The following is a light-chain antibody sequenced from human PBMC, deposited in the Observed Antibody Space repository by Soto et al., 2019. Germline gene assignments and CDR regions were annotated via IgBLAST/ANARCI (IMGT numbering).Light chain of an antibody. J-gene: IGLJ2*01. CDR2: GNK. CDR3: GSWDSDLRALL. V-gene: IGLV1-51*01. Sequence: QSVLTQPPSVSAAPGHEVTISCSGSFSNIGDNDASWYQHFSGTAPKLLIYGNKKRPSGIPDRFSGSKSGTSATLVITGLQPGDEADYYCGSWDSDLRALLFGGGTKLTVL. CDR1: FSNIGDND.